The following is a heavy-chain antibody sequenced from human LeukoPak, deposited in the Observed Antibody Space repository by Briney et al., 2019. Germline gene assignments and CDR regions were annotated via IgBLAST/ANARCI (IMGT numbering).Heavy chain of an antibody. CDR1: GGPISSYY. J-gene: IGHJ4*02. D-gene: IGHD6-13*01. V-gene: IGHV4-59*08. CDR3: ARTKNVYSSSWYYFDY. CDR2: IYYSGST. Sequence: SETLSLTCTVSGGPISSYYWSWIRQPPGKGLEWIGYIYYSGSTNYNPSLKSRVTISVDTSKNQFSLRLSSVTAADTAVYYCARTKNVYSSSWYYFDYWGQGTLVTVSS.